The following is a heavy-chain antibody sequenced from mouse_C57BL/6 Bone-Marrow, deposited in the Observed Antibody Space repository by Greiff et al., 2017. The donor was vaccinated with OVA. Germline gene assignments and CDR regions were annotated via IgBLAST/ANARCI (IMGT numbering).Heavy chain of an antibody. V-gene: IGHV5-12*01. J-gene: IGHJ4*01. CDR1: GFTFSDYY. D-gene: IGHD1-1*01. CDR3: ARDGSSSYYYAMDY. Sequence: DVKLVESGGGLVQPGGSLKLSCAASGFTFSDYYMYWVRQTPEKRLEWVAYISNGGGSTYYPDTVKGRFTISRDNAKNTLYLQMSRLKSEDTAMYYCARDGSSSYYYAMDYWGQGTSVTVSS. CDR2: ISNGGGST.